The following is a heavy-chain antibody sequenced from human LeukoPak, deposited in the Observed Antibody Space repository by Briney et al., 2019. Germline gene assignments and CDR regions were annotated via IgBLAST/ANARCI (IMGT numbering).Heavy chain of an antibody. J-gene: IGHJ4*02. CDR1: GFTFSAYA. Sequence: GGSLRLSCEASGFTFSAYAMTWVRQAPGKGLEWVSSIGSDNKPHYSESVKGRFAISRDNSKSMLFLQLNSLRAEDTALYYCARGPYSSNWYVDYWGQGTLVTVAS. D-gene: IGHD6-13*01. CDR3: ARGPYSSNWYVDY. V-gene: IGHV3-23*05. CDR2: IGSDNKP.